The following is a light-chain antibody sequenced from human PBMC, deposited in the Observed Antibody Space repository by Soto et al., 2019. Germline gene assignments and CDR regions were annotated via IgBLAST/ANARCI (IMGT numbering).Light chain of an antibody. CDR1: QSVSSTY. Sequence: EIGLTQSPGTLSLSPGERATLSCRASQSVSSTYFAWYQQKPGQAPRLLIYGASSRATGIPNRFSGSGSGTDFTLTISRLEPEDFAVYYCQQYGTSPVTFGGGTKVDIK. J-gene: IGKJ4*01. CDR3: QQYGTSPVT. CDR2: GAS. V-gene: IGKV3-20*01.